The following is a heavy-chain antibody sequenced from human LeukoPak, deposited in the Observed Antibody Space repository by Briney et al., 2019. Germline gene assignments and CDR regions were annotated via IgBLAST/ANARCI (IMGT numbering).Heavy chain of an antibody. Sequence: ASVKVSCKASGGTFSSYAISWVRQAPGQGLEWMGGIIPIFGTANYAQKFQGRVTITADESTSTAYMELSSLRSEDTAVYYCAREGPSYDSSGYLMYFDYWGQGTLVTVSS. CDR3: AREGPSYDSSGYLMYFDY. CDR1: GGTFSSYA. CDR2: IIPIFGTA. J-gene: IGHJ4*02. D-gene: IGHD3-22*01. V-gene: IGHV1-69*13.